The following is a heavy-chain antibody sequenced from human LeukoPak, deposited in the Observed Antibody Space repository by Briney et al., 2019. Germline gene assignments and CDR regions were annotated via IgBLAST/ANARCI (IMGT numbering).Heavy chain of an antibody. D-gene: IGHD3-3*01. Sequence: GGSLRLSCAASGFTVSSNYMNWVRQAPGKGLEWVSSISTSSSYIYYADSVKGRFTISRDNAKNSLYLQMNSLRAEDTAVYYCARDFWSGYLWGQGTLVTVSS. J-gene: IGHJ5*02. CDR1: GFTVSSNY. CDR3: ARDFWSGYL. CDR2: ISTSSSYI. V-gene: IGHV3-21*01.